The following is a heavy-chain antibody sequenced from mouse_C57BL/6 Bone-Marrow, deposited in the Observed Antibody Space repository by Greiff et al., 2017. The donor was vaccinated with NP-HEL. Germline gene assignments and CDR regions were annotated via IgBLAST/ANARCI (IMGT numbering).Heavy chain of an antibody. CDR1: GFTFSSYA. CDR3: ARGGGRYDYDPSMDY. CDR2: ISDGGSYT. Sequence: EVKLMESGGGLVKPGGSLKLSCAASGFTFSSYAMSWVRQTPEKRLEWVATISDGGSYTYYPDNVKGRFTISRDNAKNNLYLQMSHLKSEDTAMYDCARGGGRYDYDPSMDYWGQGTSVTVSS. D-gene: IGHD2-4*01. J-gene: IGHJ4*01. V-gene: IGHV5-4*03.